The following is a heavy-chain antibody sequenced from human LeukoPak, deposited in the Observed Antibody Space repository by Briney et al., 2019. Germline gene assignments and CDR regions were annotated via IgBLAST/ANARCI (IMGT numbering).Heavy chain of an antibody. D-gene: IGHD3-22*01. CDR2: IYYSGST. J-gene: IGHJ2*01. CDR3: ARRDSPFDL. CDR1: GGSISSYY. V-gene: IGHV4-59*01. Sequence: SEPLSLTCTVSGGSISSYYWSWIRQPPGKGLEWIGYIYYSGSTNYNPSLKSRVTISVDTSKKQFSQKVRSVTAADTAVYYCARRDSPFDLWGRGTLVTVS.